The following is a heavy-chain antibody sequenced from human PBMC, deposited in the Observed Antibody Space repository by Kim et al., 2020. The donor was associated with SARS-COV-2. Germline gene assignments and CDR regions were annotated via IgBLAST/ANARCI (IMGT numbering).Heavy chain of an antibody. D-gene: IGHD4-17*01. CDR3: ACGDKRTYFDY. CDR2: IYPGDSDT. CDR1: GYSFTSYW. Sequence: GESLKISCKGSGYSFTSYWIGWVRQMPGKGLEWMGIIYPGDSDTRYSPSFQGQVTISADKSISTAYLHWSGLKASDTSMSYCACGDKRTYFDYWCQGTLVTVSS. V-gene: IGHV5-51*01. J-gene: IGHJ4*02.